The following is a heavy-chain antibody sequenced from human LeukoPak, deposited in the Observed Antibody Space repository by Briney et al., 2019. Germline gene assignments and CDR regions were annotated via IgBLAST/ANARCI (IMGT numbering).Heavy chain of an antibody. D-gene: IGHD3-3*01. CDR3: ATGGITIFGANYYYYYYMDV. CDR2: MNPNSGNT. J-gene: IGHJ6*03. V-gene: IGHV1-8*01. Sequence: ASVKVSCKASGYTFTSYDINWVRQATGQGLEWMGWMNPNSGNTGYAQKFQGRVTMTRNTSISTAYMELSSLRSEDTAVYYCATGGITIFGANYYYYYYMDVWGKGTTVTVSS. CDR1: GYTFTSYD.